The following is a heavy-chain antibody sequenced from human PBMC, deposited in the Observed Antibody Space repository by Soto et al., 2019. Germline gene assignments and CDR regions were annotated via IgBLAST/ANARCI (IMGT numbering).Heavy chain of an antibody. D-gene: IGHD3-9*01. CDR3: ARDPLDYDILTGYYYYYGMDV. CDR2: INAGNGNT. Sequence: QVQLVQSGAEVKKPGASVKVSCKASGCTFTSYAMHWVRQAPGQRLEWMGWINAGNGNTKYSQKFQGRVTITRDTSASTAYMELSSLRSEDTAVYYCARDPLDYDILTGYYYYYGMDVWGQGTTVTVSS. CDR1: GCTFTSYA. V-gene: IGHV1-3*01. J-gene: IGHJ6*02.